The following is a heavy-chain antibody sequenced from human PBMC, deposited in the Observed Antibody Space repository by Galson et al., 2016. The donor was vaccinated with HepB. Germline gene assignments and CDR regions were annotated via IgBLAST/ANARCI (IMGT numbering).Heavy chain of an antibody. CDR3: ARGDDILTGTYYFGY. V-gene: IGHV4-30-4*01. CDR2: IYYSGST. Sequence: LSLTCTVSGGSISSGDYYWSWIRQPPGKGLEWIGYIYYSGSTYYNPSLKSRVTISVDTSKNQFSLKLSSVTAADTAVYYCARGDDILTGTYYFGYWGQGTLVTVSS. D-gene: IGHD3-9*01. CDR1: GGSISSGDYY. J-gene: IGHJ4*02.